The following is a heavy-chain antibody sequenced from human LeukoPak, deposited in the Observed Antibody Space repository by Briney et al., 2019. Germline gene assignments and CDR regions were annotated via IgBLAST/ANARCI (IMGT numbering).Heavy chain of an antibody. V-gene: IGHV3-23*01. J-gene: IGHJ4*02. CDR1: GFTFSSYA. D-gene: IGHD5-12*01. CDR3: AKDYRGYSGYDYLAVAGTSPF. Sequence: PGGSLRLSCAASGFTFSSYAMSWVRQARGKGLEWVSAISGSGGSTYYADSVKGRFTISRDNSKNTLYLQMNSLRAEDTAVYYCAKDYRGYSGYDYLAVAGTSPFWGQGTLVTVSS. CDR2: ISGSGGST.